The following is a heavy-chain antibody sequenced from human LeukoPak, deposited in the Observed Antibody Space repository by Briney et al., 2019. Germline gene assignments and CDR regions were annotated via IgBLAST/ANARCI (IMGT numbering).Heavy chain of an antibody. V-gene: IGHV3-23*01. CDR3: ARDHDNFFDY. Sequence: PGGSLRLSCAASGFTLSGYAMSWVLQAPGKGLEWVSAITTSGDNAYYVDSVKGRFTMSRDNSKNTLYLQMNSLGADDTAVYYCARDHDNFFDYWGQGTLVSVST. CDR1: GFTLSGYA. J-gene: IGHJ4*02. D-gene: IGHD3-9*01. CDR2: ITTSGDNA.